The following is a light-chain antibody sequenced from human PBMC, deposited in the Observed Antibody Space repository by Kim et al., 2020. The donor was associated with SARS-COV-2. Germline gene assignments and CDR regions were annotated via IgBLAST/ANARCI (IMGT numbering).Light chain of an antibody. CDR2: SAS. CDR1: QSITRNY. J-gene: IGKJ1*01. CDR3: QHYGSSSGT. V-gene: IGKV3-20*01. Sequence: EIVLTQSPGTLSLSPGNRATLSCRASQSITRNYLAWYQQKGGQAPRLLIHSASSRATGIPDRISGSGSGTDFTLTINRLEPEDFAVYYCQHYGSSSGTFGPGTKVDIK.